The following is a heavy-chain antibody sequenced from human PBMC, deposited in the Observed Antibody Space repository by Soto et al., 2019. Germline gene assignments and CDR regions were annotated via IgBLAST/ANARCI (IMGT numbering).Heavy chain of an antibody. CDR3: AKDRGIAAAGHYYYYYGMDV. Sequence: SLRLSCAASGFTFDDYAMHWVRQAPGKGLEWVSLISWDGGSTYYADSVKGRFTISRDNSKNSLYLQMNSLRAEDTALYYCAKDRGIAAAGHYYYYYGMDVWGQGTTVTVSS. CDR1: GFTFDDYA. V-gene: IGHV3-43D*04. D-gene: IGHD6-13*01. CDR2: ISWDGGST. J-gene: IGHJ6*02.